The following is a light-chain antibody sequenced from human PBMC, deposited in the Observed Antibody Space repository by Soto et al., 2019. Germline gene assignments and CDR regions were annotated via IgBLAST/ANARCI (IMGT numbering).Light chain of an antibody. CDR2: DVS. V-gene: IGLV2-11*01. CDR1: SSDVGGYNY. J-gene: IGLJ1*01. CDR3: CSYAGSYTHYV. Sequence: QSVLTQPRSVSGSPGQSVTISCPGTSSDVGGYNYVSWYQQHPGKAPKLMIYDVSKRPSGVPDRFSGSKSGNTASLTISGLQAEDEADHYCCSYAGSYTHYVFGSGSKATV.